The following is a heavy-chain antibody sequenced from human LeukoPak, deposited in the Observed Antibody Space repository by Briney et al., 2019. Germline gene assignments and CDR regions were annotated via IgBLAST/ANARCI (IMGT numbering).Heavy chain of an antibody. CDR1: GFTFSSYA. CDR2: ISSNGRRT. Sequence: GGSLRLSCSASGFTFSSYAMHWVRQAPGKGLEYVSAISSNGRRTYYADSVKGRFTISRDNSKNTLYLQMSSLRAEDTAVYCCVKDRDSGYDPLDYWGQGTLVTVSS. CDR3: VKDRDSGYDPLDY. J-gene: IGHJ4*02. V-gene: IGHV3-64D*06. D-gene: IGHD5-12*01.